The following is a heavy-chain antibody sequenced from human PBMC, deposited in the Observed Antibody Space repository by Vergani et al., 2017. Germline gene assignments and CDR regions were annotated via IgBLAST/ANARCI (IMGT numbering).Heavy chain of an antibody. CDR1: GFSFRNAW. J-gene: IGHJ6*02. Sequence: EVQLVESGGGIVKPGGSLRLSCVASGFSFRNAWMNWVRRTPGKGLEWVGRIKSTFDRGTTDYAAAVKGIFTISRGDSKNTLFLQMNGLKTEDIGVYYCTTDPRYCGDGSCCWLRDHHYYGMDVWGQGTTVTVSS. CDR2: IKSTFDRGTT. D-gene: IGHD2-21*01. CDR3: TTDPRYCGDGSCCWLRDHHYYGMDV. V-gene: IGHV3-15*07.